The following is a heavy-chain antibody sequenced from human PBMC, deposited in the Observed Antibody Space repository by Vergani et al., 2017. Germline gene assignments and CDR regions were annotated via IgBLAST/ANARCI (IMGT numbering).Heavy chain of an antibody. Sequence: EVQLVQSGAEVKKPGATVKISCKVSGYTFTDYYMHWVQQAPGKGLEWMGLVDPEDGETIYAQKFQGRVTMTEDTSTDTAYMELSSLRSEDTAVYYCATVIVATNPYAFDIWGQGTMVTVSS. CDR2: VDPEDGET. D-gene: IGHD5-12*01. CDR3: ATVIVATNPYAFDI. J-gene: IGHJ3*02. V-gene: IGHV1-69-2*01. CDR1: GYTFTDYY.